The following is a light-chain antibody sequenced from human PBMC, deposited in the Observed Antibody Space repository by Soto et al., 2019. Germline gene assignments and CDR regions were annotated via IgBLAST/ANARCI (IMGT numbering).Light chain of an antibody. CDR1: QGIRND. J-gene: IGKJ4*01. Sequence: AIQMTQSPSSLSASVGDRVTITCRASQGIRNDLGWYQQKPGKAPNLLIYAASSLQSGVPSTFSGSGSGTDFTLTISSLQPEDFATYYCLQVYNYPRTFGGGTKVEIK. V-gene: IGKV1-6*01. CDR3: LQVYNYPRT. CDR2: AAS.